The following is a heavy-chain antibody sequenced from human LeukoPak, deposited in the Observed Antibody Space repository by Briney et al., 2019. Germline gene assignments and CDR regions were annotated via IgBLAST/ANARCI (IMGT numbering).Heavy chain of an antibody. Sequence: SETLSLTCTVSGGSISSSSYYWGWIRQPPGKGLEWIGSIYYSGSTYYNPSLKSRVTISVDTSKNQFSLKLSSVTAADTAVYYCARGALAYYYDSSGYPKAERGAFDIWGQGTMVTVSS. D-gene: IGHD3-22*01. J-gene: IGHJ3*02. CDR2: IYYSGST. CDR1: GGSISSSSYY. CDR3: ARGALAYYYDSSGYPKAERGAFDI. V-gene: IGHV4-39*07.